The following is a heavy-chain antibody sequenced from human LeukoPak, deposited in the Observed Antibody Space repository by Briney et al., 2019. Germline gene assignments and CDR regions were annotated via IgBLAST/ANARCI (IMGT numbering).Heavy chain of an antibody. J-gene: IGHJ6*03. CDR2: MNPNSGNT. D-gene: IGHD2-2*01. V-gene: IGHV1-8*03. Sequence: ASVKVSCKASGYTFTSYDINWVRQATGHGLEWMGWMNPNSGNTGYAQKFQGRVTITRNTSISTAYMELSSLRSEDTAVYYCARGPKRAGPIVVVPAARSRSYYYMDVWGKGTTVTVSS. CDR3: ARGPKRAGPIVVVPAARSRSYYYMDV. CDR1: GYTFTSYD.